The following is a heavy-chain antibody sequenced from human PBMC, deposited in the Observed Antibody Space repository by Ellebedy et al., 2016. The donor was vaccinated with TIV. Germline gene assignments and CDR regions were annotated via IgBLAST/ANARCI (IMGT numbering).Heavy chain of an antibody. V-gene: IGHV3-7*04. D-gene: IGHD6-13*01. CDR1: GFTVRSYW. CDR3: ARGRSWIIDY. Sequence: PGGSLRLSCTDSGFTVRSYWMQWVRQAPGKGLEWVANIKQDGSEEYYLDSVKGRFTISRDNAKKSLYLQMNSLRSEDTAVYYCARGRSWIIDYWGQGTLVTVSS. CDR2: IKQDGSEE. J-gene: IGHJ4*02.